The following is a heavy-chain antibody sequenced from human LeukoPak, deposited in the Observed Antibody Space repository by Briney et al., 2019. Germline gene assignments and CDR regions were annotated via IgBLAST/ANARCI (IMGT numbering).Heavy chain of an antibody. Sequence: GRSLRLSYAASGFTVSSNWMSWVRQAPGKGLEWVANMKYDGSEKYYVESGKGRLSISTDNAKNSLYLQMNSLRAEDTAVYYCARDIEAAGLFLDYWGQGTLVTVSS. J-gene: IGHJ4*02. CDR3: ARDIEAAGLFLDY. CDR2: MKYDGSEK. CDR1: GFTVSSNW. D-gene: IGHD6-13*01. V-gene: IGHV3-7*01.